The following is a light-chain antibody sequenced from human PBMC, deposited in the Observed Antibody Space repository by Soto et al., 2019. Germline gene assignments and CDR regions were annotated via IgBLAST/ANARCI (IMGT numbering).Light chain of an antibody. Sequence: GNLSKTQGERATLSCRASQSVSSSYLAWYQQKPGQAPRLLIYGASSRATGIPDRFSGSGSGTDFTLTISRLEPEDFAVYYCQQYGSSPPTFGQGTKVDIK. CDR2: GAS. V-gene: IGKV3-20*01. J-gene: IGKJ1*01. CDR3: QQYGSSPPT. CDR1: QSVSSSY.